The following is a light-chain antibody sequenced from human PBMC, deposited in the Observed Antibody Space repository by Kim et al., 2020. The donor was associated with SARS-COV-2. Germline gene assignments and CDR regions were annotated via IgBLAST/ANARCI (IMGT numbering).Light chain of an antibody. CDR3: LQDYTYPRT. J-gene: IGKJ1*01. Sequence: ASVGDRVTITCRASQGIRNDLGWYQQTPGKAPKLLIYAASSLQSGVSPRFSGSGSGTDFTLTISSLQPEDFATYYCLQDYTYPRTFGQGTKVEIK. V-gene: IGKV1-6*01. CDR1: QGIRND. CDR2: AAS.